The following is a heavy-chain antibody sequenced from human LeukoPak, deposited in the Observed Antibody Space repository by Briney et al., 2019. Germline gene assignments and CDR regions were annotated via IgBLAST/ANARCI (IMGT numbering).Heavy chain of an antibody. J-gene: IGHJ4*02. D-gene: IGHD3-10*01. CDR2: INPNGGGT. CDR1: GYTFTGFY. CDR3: AREEVSVISDTCCSGLGY. Sequence: GASVKVSCKASGYTFTGFYMHWVRQAPGQRLEWMGWINPNGGGTNYAQKFQGRVTMTRDTSINTAYMELSSLRSDDTAVYYCAREEVSVISDTCCSGLGYWGQGTLVTVSS. V-gene: IGHV1-2*02.